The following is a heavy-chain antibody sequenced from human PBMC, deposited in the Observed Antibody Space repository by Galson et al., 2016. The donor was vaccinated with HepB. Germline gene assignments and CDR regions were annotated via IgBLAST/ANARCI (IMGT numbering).Heavy chain of an antibody. J-gene: IGHJ4*02. Sequence: GAEVKKPGESLRVSCQASGYNFNNYWIAWVRQMPGTGLECMGIVYPADSDTRYNPSFEGQVTISVDKSPRTAFLQWSSLKASDTAIYYCARREGVTTYYYWGQGTQVTVSS. CDR3: ARREGVTTYYY. D-gene: IGHD2-21*02. CDR2: VYPADSDT. CDR1: GYNFNNYW. V-gene: IGHV5-51*01.